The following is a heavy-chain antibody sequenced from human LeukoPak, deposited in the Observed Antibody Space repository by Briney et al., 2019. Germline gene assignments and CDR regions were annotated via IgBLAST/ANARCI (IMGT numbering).Heavy chain of an antibody. CDR2: INSDGSST. CDR3: ARARSGYDLKYYFDY. V-gene: IGHV3-74*01. J-gene: IGHJ4*02. CDR1: GFTFSSYW. Sequence: GGSLRLSCAASGFTFSSYWMHWVRQAPGKGLVWVSRINSDGSSTSYADSVKGRFTISRDNAKNTLYLQMNSLRAEDTAVYYCARARSGYDLKYYFDYWGQGTLVTVSS. D-gene: IGHD5-12*01.